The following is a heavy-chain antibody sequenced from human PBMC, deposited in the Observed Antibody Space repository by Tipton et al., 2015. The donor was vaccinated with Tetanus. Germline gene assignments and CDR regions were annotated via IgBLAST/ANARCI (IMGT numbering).Heavy chain of an antibody. CDR3: PNPIKQWLFPLDL. D-gene: IGHD6-19*01. J-gene: IGHJ5*02. V-gene: IGHV4-34*01. Sequence: TLYLTCAVSGGSLSGHFWSWVRQPPGTGLEWIGEITPRGSSSYNPSLKSQVTISGDTSKSHFSRNLTSVTAADTALSYCPNPIKQWLFPLDLWGQGILVTASS. CDR1: GGSLSGHF. CDR2: ITPRGSS.